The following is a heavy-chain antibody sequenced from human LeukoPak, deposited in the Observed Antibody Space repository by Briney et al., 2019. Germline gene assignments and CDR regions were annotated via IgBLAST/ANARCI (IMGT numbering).Heavy chain of an antibody. D-gene: IGHD7-27*01. CDR1: GDSVSSNSAA. Sequence: SQTLSLTCAISGDSVSSNSAAWNCIRQSPSRGPESLGRTYYRSKWYNDYAVSVKSRITINPDTSKNQFSLQLNSVTPEDTAVYYCASGRNWGESGFDYWGQGTLVTVSS. CDR2: TYYRSKWYN. CDR3: ASGRNWGESGFDY. J-gene: IGHJ4*02. V-gene: IGHV6-1*01.